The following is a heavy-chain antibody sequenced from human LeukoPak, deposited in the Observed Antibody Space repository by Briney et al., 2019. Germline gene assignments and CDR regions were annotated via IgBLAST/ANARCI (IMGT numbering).Heavy chain of an antibody. Sequence: SETLSLTCAVYGGSFSGYYWSCIRQPPGKGLEWIGEINHCGSTNYNPSLKSRVTISVDTSKNQFSVKLSSVTAADTAVYYCALRSWVFDYWGQGTLVTVSS. V-gene: IGHV4-34*01. CDR3: ALRSWVFDY. D-gene: IGHD6-13*01. CDR2: INHCGST. CDR1: GGSFSGYY. J-gene: IGHJ4*02.